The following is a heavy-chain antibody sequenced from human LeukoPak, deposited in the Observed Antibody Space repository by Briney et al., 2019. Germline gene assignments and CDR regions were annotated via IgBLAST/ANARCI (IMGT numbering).Heavy chain of an antibody. CDR2: INSDGSST. CDR1: GFTFSNYW. J-gene: IGHJ4*02. V-gene: IGHV3-74*01. CDR3: AGGGSRPLDY. D-gene: IGHD3-10*01. Sequence: GGSLRLSCAASGFTFSNYWMHWVRQAPGKGLVWVSRINSDGSSTSYADSVKGRFTISRDTAKNTLYLQMNSLRDEDAAVYFCAGGGSRPLDYWGQGTLVTVSS.